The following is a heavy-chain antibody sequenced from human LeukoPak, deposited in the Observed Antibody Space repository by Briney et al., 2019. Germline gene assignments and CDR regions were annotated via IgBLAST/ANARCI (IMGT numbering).Heavy chain of an antibody. Sequence: PGGSLRLSCAASGFTFSSYWMSWVRQAPGKGLEWVANIKQDGSEKYYVDSVKGRFTISRDNAKNSLYLQMNSLRAEDTAVYYCARSSYHGSGNDAFDIWGQGTMVTVSS. V-gene: IGHV3-7*01. CDR2: IKQDGSEK. D-gene: IGHD3-10*01. J-gene: IGHJ3*02. CDR3: ARSSYHGSGNDAFDI. CDR1: GFTFSSYW.